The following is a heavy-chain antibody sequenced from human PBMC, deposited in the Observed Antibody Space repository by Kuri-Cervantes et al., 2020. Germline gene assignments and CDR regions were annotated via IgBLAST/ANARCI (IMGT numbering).Heavy chain of an antibody. CDR2: IYPGDSDT. CDR3: ARLGGVLNWFDP. D-gene: IGHD2-8*02. V-gene: IGHV5-51*01. J-gene: IGHJ5*02. Sequence: GGSLRLSCKGSGYGFTSYRIGWVRQLPGKGLEWMGIIYPGDSDTRYSPSFQGQVTISADKSTSTAYLQWSSLKASDTAMYYCARLGGVLNWFDPWGQGTLVTVSS. CDR1: GYGFTSYR.